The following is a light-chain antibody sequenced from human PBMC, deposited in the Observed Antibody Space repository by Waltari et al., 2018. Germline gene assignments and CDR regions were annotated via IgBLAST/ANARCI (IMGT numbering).Light chain of an antibody. Sequence: EIVLTQSPGTLSLSPGERATLSCRASQSIGRYLIWSQQKPGQAPRLLIYCASTRAAGIPDRFSGSGSGTDFSLTISRLEPEEFAVYYGQDHERLPAVFGRGSKVEIK. CDR2: CAS. CDR3: QDHERLPAV. V-gene: IGKV3-20*01. CDR1: QSIGRY. J-gene: IGKJ1*01.